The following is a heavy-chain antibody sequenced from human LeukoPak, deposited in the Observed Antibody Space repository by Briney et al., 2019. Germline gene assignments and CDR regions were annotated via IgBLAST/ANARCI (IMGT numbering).Heavy chain of an antibody. V-gene: IGHV1-46*01. CDR2: INPNSGST. Sequence: GASVKVSCKAPGYTFTSYYMHWVRQAPGQGLEWMGIINPNSGSTSYVQKFQGRVTMTRDTSTSTVYMELRSLRSEDTAVYYCAREESLRNFDYWGQGTLVTVSS. J-gene: IGHJ4*02. CDR3: AREESLRNFDY. CDR1: GYTFTSYY. D-gene: IGHD5-24*01.